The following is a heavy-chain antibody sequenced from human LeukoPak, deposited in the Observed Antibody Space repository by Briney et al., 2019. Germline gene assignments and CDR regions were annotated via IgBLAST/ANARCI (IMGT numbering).Heavy chain of an antibody. J-gene: IGHJ5*01. CDR2: VYSSGST. Sequence: SETLSLTCTVSGASISSYYWGWIRQPAGKGLEWIGRVYSSGSTNYNPSLKSRVTMSEDTSENQFSLKLRSVTAADTAVYYCARDPDGYNWFDSWGQGTQVTVST. V-gene: IGHV4-4*07. D-gene: IGHD1-14*01. CDR3: ARDPDGYNWFDS. CDR1: GASISSYY.